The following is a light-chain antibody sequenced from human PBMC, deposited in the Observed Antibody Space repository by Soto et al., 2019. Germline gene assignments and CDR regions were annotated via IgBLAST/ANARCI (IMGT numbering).Light chain of an antibody. V-gene: IGKV1-5*03. Sequence: DTQMTQSPSTLSASVGDGVTITCRASQSINRWLAWYQQQPGRAPKLLVYEASTLESGVPSRFSGSGSGTEFTLIISSLQPEDFATYYFQQYKSSSPTFGQGTKVEIK. CDR1: QSINRW. CDR3: QQYKSSSPT. J-gene: IGKJ1*01. CDR2: EAS.